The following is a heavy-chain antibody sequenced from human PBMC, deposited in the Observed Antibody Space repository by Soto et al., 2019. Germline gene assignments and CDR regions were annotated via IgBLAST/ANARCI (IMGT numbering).Heavy chain of an antibody. CDR1: GYAYTGDY. Sequence: SLKGSCKGSGYAYTGDYMDCVRQAPVQGLERMGWINPNSGGTNYAQKFQGWVTMTRDTSISTAYMELSRLRSDDTAVYYCARGYSSSSAGYWYYYYGMDVWGQGNTVTVSS. CDR2: INPNSGGT. CDR3: ARGYSSSSAGYWYYYYGMDV. V-gene: IGHV1-2*04. J-gene: IGHJ6*02. D-gene: IGHD6-6*01.